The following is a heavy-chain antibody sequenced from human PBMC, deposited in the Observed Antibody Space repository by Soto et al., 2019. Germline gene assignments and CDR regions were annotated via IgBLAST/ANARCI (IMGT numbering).Heavy chain of an antibody. CDR1: GFTFSSYW. V-gene: IGHV3-7*01. CDR3: ARATYYDFWSGYYNY. J-gene: IGHJ4*02. Sequence: GGSLRLSWAASGFTFSSYWMSWVRQAPGKGLEWVANIKQDGSEKYYVDSVKGRFTISRDNAKNSLYLQMNSLRAEDTAVYYCARATYYDFWSGYYNYWGQGTLVTVSS. CDR2: IKQDGSEK. D-gene: IGHD3-3*01.